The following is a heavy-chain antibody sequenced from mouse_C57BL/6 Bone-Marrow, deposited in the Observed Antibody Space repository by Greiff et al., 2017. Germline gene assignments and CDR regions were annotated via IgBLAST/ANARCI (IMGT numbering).Heavy chain of an antibody. V-gene: IGHV5-12*01. CDR1: GFTFSDYY. J-gene: IGHJ1*03. Sequence: EVQLVESGGGLVQPGGSLKLSCAASGFTFSDYYMYWVRQTPEKRLEWVAYISNGGGSTYYPDTVKGRFTISRDNAKNTLYLQMSRLKSEDTAMYYCARGTYYYGSRRYFDVWGTGTTVTVSS. D-gene: IGHD1-1*01. CDR3: ARGTYYYGSRRYFDV. CDR2: ISNGGGST.